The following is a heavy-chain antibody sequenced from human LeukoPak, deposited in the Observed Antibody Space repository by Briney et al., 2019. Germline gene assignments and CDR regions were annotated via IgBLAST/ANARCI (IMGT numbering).Heavy chain of an antibody. J-gene: IGHJ4*02. CDR2: IWYDGSNK. V-gene: IGHV3-33*01. CDR1: GFTFSSYG. D-gene: IGHD4-23*01. Sequence: PGGSLSLSCAASGFTFSSYGMHWVRQAPGKGLEGVAVIWYDGSNKYYADSVKGRFTISRDNSKNTLYLQMNSLRAEDTAVYYCARDPTVVTHPYYFDYWGQGTLVTVSS. CDR3: ARDPTVVTHPYYFDY.